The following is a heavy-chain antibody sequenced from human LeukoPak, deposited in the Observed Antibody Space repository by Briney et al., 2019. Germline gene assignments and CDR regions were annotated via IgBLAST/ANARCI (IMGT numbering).Heavy chain of an antibody. D-gene: IGHD2-2*01. CDR2: ISSSSSYI. V-gene: IGHV3-21*04. J-gene: IGHJ4*02. CDR1: GFTSSSYS. CDR3: AKSRYCSSTNCPGFDY. Sequence: PGGSLRLSCAASGFTSSSYSMNWVRQAPGKGLEWVSSISSSSSYIYYADSVKGRFTISRDNAKNSLYLQMNNLRAEDMALYYCAKSRYCSSTNCPGFDYWGQGTLVTVS.